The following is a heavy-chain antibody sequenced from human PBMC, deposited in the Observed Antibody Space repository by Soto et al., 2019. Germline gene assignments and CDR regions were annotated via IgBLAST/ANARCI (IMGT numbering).Heavy chain of an antibody. V-gene: IGHV3-23*04. J-gene: IGHJ4*02. CDR2: IRGSGDST. CDR3: AKDQGDASNKVDL. D-gene: IGHD1-26*01. CDR1: EFTFSRYA. Sequence: EVRLAESGGGLVQPGGSLRLSCAASEFTFSRYAMIWVRQAPGKGLEWVSTIRGSGDSTFYADSVKGRFTVSRDNSESTLYLQMNSLRGEDTAFYYCAKDQGDASNKVDLWGQGTLVTVSS.